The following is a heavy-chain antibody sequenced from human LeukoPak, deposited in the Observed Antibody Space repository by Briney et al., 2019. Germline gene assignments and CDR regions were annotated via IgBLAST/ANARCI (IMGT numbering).Heavy chain of an antibody. D-gene: IGHD3-3*01. CDR3: ASRKGYYDFWSGYDWYFDL. CDR2: FDPEDGET. V-gene: IGHV1-24*01. CDR1: GYTLTELS. Sequence: ASVKVSCKVSGYTLTELSMHWVRQAPGKGRAGMGGFDPEDGETIYAQKFQGRVTMTEDTSTDTAYMELSSLRSEDTAVYYCASRKGYYDFWSGYDWYFDLWGRSTLVTVSS. J-gene: IGHJ2*01.